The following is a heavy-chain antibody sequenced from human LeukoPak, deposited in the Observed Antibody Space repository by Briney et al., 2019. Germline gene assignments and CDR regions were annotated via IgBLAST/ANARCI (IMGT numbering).Heavy chain of an antibody. J-gene: IGHJ3*02. CDR3: ARDHNKGATLDAFDI. V-gene: IGHV3-48*01. CDR1: GFTFSSYW. Sequence: GGSLRLSCAASGFTFSSYWMSWVRQAPGKGLEWVSYISSSSSTIYYADSVKGRFTISRDNAKNSLYLQMNSLRAEDTAVYYCARDHNKGATLDAFDIWGQGTMVTVSS. D-gene: IGHD1-26*01. CDR2: ISSSSSTI.